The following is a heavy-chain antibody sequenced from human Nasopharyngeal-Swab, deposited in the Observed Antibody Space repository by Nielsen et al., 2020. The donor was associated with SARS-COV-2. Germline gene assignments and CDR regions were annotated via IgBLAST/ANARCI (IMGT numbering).Heavy chain of an antibody. CDR1: GFTFTPSG. CDR3: SKIGELGAFGSTGVDY. D-gene: IGHD3-16*01. CDR2: ISYNGRNT. Sequence: GESLKISCAVSGFTFTPSGMHWVRQAPGKGLEWVAFISYNGRNTYYGDSVKGRFTISRDNYKNTMNPEMKRLRVEDTAMYYCSKIGELGAFGSTGVDYWGQGTLVTVSS. V-gene: IGHV3-30*02. J-gene: IGHJ4*02.